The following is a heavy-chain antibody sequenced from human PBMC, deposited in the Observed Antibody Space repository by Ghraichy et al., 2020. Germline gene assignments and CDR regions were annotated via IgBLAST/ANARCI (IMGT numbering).Heavy chain of an antibody. CDR2: IGASGGTT. CDR3: ATDQLWRVEAGVFYD. D-gene: IGHD5-18*01. CDR1: GFTFSKYT. J-gene: IGHJ4*02. V-gene: IGHV3-23*01. Sequence: GGSLRLSCAASGFTFSKYTMNWVRQAPGKGLEWVSGIGASGGTTYYADSVKGRFTISRDNSKNTLYLQMNSLRAEDTAMYYCATDQLWRVEAGVFYDWGQGPPVTVPS.